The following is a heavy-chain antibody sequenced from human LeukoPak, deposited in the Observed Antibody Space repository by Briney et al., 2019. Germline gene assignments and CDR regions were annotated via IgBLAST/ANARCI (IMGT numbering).Heavy chain of an antibody. J-gene: IGHJ5*02. D-gene: IGHD1-26*01. CDR1: GGSVSSGSYY. Sequence: SETLSLTCTVSGGSVSSGSYYWSWVRQPPGKGLEWIGEIYHSGSTNYNPSLKSRVTISVDKSKNQFSLKLSSVTAADTAVYYCARLVGAAFDNWFDPWGQGTLVTVSS. CDR3: ARLVGAAFDNWFDP. V-gene: IGHV4-39*07. CDR2: IYHSGST.